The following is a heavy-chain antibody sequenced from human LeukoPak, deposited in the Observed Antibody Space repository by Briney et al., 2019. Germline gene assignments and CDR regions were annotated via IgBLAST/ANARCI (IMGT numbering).Heavy chain of an antibody. Sequence: ASVKVSCKASGYTFTSYGISWVRQAPGQGLEWMGWISAYNGNTNYAQKLQGRVTMTTDTSTSTAYMELRSLRSDDTAVYYCASISYGDYSSDYWGQGTLVTVSS. J-gene: IGHJ4*02. D-gene: IGHD4-17*01. CDR1: GYTFTSYG. CDR2: ISAYNGNT. V-gene: IGHV1-18*01. CDR3: ASISYGDYSSDY.